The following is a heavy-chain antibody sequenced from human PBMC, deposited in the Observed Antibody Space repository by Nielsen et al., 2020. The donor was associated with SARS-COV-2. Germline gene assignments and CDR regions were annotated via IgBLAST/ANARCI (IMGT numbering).Heavy chain of an antibody. CDR1: GYTFTSYY. CDR3: ARETPRLYSSSWYGVRANWFDP. V-gene: IGHV1-46*01. CDR2: INPSGGST. Sequence: ASVKVSCKASGYTFTSYYMHWVRQAPGQGLEWMGIINPSGGSTSYAQKFQGRVTMTRDTSTSTVYMELSSLRSEDTAVYYCARETPRLYSSSWYGVRANWFDPWGQGTLVTVSS. J-gene: IGHJ5*02. D-gene: IGHD6-13*01.